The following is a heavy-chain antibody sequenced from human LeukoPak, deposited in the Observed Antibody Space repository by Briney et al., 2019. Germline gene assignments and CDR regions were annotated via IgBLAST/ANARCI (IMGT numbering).Heavy chain of an antibody. CDR2: IRHDGANK. D-gene: IGHD3-10*01. Sequence: GGSLRLSCAASGFTFITYAMHWVRQVPGKGLEWVAFIRHDGANKYYTDPVKGRFTISRDNSKNTVYLQMSSLRAEDTAVYYCAKDYGYYGSGSLLDYWGQGTRVTVSS. CDR1: GFTFITYA. J-gene: IGHJ4*02. V-gene: IGHV3-30*02. CDR3: AKDYGYYGSGSLLDY.